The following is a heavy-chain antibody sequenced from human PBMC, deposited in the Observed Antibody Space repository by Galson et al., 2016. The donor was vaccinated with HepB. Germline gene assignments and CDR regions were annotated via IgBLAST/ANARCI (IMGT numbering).Heavy chain of an antibody. Sequence: SLRLSCAASGFTFSSYWMHWVGQAPGKGLVWVSRINSDGSSTSYADSVKGRFTISRDNAKNTLYLQMNSLRAEDTAVYYCARASLHMVRGVSQWYFDLWGRGTLVTVSS. D-gene: IGHD3-10*01. CDR1: GFTFSSYW. CDR2: INSDGSST. J-gene: IGHJ2*01. CDR3: ARASLHMVRGVSQWYFDL. V-gene: IGHV3-74*01.